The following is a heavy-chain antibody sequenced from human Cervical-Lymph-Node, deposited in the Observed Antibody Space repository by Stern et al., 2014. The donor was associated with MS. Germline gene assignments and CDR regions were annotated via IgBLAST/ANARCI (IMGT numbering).Heavy chain of an antibody. V-gene: IGHV5-10-1*01. Sequence: HVTISADKSISTAYLQWSSLKASDTAMYYCARLTKYSGYDFDYWGQGTLVTVSS. J-gene: IGHJ4*02. D-gene: IGHD5-12*01. CDR3: ARLTKYSGYDFDY.